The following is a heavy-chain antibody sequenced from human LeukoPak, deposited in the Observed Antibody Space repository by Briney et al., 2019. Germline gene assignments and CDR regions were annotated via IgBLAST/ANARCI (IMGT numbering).Heavy chain of an antibody. CDR3: ARDNAGLVKHLDAFDL. Sequence: GRSLRLSCAASGFIFSDYGMHWVRQAPGKGLEWVAVIWNDGTNTYYGDSVKGLFTISRDNSKNTVYLQMNSPRAEDTAVYYCARDNAGLVKHLDAFDLWGQGTMVTVAS. J-gene: IGHJ3*01. CDR1: GFIFSDYG. CDR2: IWNDGTNT. D-gene: IGHD1-26*01. V-gene: IGHV3-33*01.